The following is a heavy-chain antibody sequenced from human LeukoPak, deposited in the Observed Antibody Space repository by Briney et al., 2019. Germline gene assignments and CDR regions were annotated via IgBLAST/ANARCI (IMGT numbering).Heavy chain of an antibody. Sequence: SETLSRTCAVYGGSFSGYYWSWIRQPPGKGLEWIGELNHSGSTNYNPSLKSRVTISVDTSKNQFSLKLSSVTAADTAVYYCERGINMIVVVMNYYMDVWGKGTTVTVSS. V-gene: IGHV4-34*01. J-gene: IGHJ6*03. CDR1: GGSFSGYY. CDR2: LNHSGST. CDR3: ERGINMIVVVMNYYMDV. D-gene: IGHD3-22*01.